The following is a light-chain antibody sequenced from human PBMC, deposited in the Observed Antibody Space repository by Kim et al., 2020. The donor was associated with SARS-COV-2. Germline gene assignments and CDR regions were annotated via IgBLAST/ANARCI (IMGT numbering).Light chain of an antibody. CDR2: DAS. Sequence: ESVLTQSPATLSLSPGERATLSCRASQNINNYLAWYQQKPGQPPRLLIYDASNRATGIPARFSGSGSGTDFTLTINSLEPEDFAVYYCQHRSNRPLYTVAQATKLPI. CDR1: QNINNY. V-gene: IGKV3-11*01. J-gene: IGKJ2*01. CDR3: QHRSNRPLYT.